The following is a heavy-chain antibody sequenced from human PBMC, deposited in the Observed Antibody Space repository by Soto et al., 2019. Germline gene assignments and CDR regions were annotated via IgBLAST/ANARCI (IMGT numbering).Heavy chain of an antibody. J-gene: IGHJ4*02. CDR2: INPGNGDR. D-gene: IGHD3-10*01. Sequence: QVQLVQSGAEVKKPGASVKVSCKASGYTFTTYPIHWVRQAPGQGLEWMGWINPGNGDRDYLQKFQGRVTVTRDTAASTAYMELSSLTSEDTAVYYCARTDYYRSGIYYFDSWGQGTLVTVSS. CDR1: GYTFTTYP. V-gene: IGHV1-3*01. CDR3: ARTDYYRSGIYYFDS.